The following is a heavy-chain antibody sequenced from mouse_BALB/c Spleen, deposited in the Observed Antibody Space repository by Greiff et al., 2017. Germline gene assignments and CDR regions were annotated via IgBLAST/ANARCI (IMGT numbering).Heavy chain of an antibody. D-gene: IGHD2-1*01. J-gene: IGHJ2*01. Sequence: EVQLVESGGGLVQPGGSRKLSCAASGFTFSSFGMHWVRQAPEKGLEWVAYISSGSSTIYYADTVKGRFTISRDNPKNTLFLQMTSLRSEDTAMYYCASYCNYGNYFDYWGQGTTLTVSS. V-gene: IGHV5-17*02. CDR1: GFTFSSFG. CDR3: ASYCNYGNYFDY. CDR2: ISSGSSTI.